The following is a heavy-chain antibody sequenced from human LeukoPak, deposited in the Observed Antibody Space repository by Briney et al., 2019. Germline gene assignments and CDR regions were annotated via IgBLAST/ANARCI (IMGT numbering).Heavy chain of an antibody. J-gene: IGHJ2*01. CDR2: IIPIFGTA. Sequence: SVKVSCKASGYTFTGYFIHWLRQAPGQGLEWMGGIIPIFGTANYAQKFQGRVTITADESTSTAYMELSSLRSEDTAVYYCARVEMATNNPNWYFDLWGRGTLVTVSS. D-gene: IGHD5-24*01. CDR3: ARVEMATNNPNWYFDL. V-gene: IGHV1-69*13. CDR1: GYTFTGYF.